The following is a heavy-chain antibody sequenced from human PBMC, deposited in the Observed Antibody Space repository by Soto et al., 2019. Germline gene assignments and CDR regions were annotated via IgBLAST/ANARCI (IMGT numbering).Heavy chain of an antibody. CDR2: IWYDGSNK. CDR3: ARDRAGHLDY. Sequence: VQLVESGGGVVQPVRSLRLSCAPSGFTFCSYGMHWVRQAPGKGLEWVAVIWYDGSNKYYADSVKGRFTISRDNSKNTLYLQMNSLRAEDTAVYYCARDRAGHLDYWGQGTLVIVSS. J-gene: IGHJ4*02. V-gene: IGHV3-33*01. D-gene: IGHD6-13*01. CDR1: GFTFCSYG.